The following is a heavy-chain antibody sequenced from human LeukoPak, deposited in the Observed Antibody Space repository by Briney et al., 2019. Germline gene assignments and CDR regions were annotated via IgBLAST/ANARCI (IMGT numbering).Heavy chain of an antibody. J-gene: IGHJ4*02. V-gene: IGHV3-53*01. D-gene: IGHD2-15*01. CDR3: ARAPGYCSGGSCYSLLAY. CDR1: RLTVSSNY. Sequence: PGGALILSCAASRLTVSSNYMSWVRQAPGKGLEWVSIIYSGCSTYYADSAKRRFTISRHNSNNTLCLQMNSLRCEDTAVYYCARAPGYCSGGSCYSLLAYWGQGTLVTVSS. CDR2: IYSGCST.